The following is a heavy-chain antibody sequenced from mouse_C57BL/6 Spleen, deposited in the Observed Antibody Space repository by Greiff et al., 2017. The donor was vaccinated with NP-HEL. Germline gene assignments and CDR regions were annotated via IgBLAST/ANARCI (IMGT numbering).Heavy chain of an antibody. D-gene: IGHD1-1*01. CDR3: APYYYGSSYRYFDV. V-gene: IGHV1-50*01. Sequence: QVQLQQPGAELVKPGASVKLCCKASGYTFTSYWMQWVKQRPGQGLEWIGEIDPSDSYTNYNQKFKGKATLTVDTSSSTAYMQLSSLTSEDSAVYYCAPYYYGSSYRYFDVWGTGTTVTVSS. CDR2: IDPSDSYT. J-gene: IGHJ1*03. CDR1: GYTFTSYW.